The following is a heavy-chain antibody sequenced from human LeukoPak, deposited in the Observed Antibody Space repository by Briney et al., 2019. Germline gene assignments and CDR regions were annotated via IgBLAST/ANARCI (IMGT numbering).Heavy chain of an antibody. V-gene: IGHV1-46*01. CDR3: ARQGYGGHSRGAADY. J-gene: IGHJ4*02. D-gene: IGHD4-23*01. CDR1: GYTFTSYY. Sequence: GASVKVSCKASGYTFTSYYMHWVRQAPGQGLEWMGIINPSGGSTSYAQKFQGRVTMTRDTSTSTAYMELRSLRSDDTAVYYCARQGYGGHSRGAADYWGQGTLVTVSS. CDR2: INPSGGST.